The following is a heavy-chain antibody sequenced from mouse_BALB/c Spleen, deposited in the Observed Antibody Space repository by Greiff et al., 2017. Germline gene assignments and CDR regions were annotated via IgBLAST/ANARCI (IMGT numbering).Heavy chain of an antibody. J-gene: IGHJ1*01. CDR3: AREGNWYFDV. V-gene: IGHV5-4*02. CDR2: ISDGGSYT. Sequence: EVQLVESGGGLVKPGGSLKLSCAASGFTFSDYYMYWVRQTPEKRLEWVATISDGGSYTYYPDSVKGRFTISRDNAKNNLYLQMSSLKSEDTAMYYCAREGNWYFDVWGAGTTVTVSS. CDR1: GFTFSDYY.